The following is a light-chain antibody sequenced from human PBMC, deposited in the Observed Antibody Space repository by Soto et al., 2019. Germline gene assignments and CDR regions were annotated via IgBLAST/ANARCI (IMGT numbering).Light chain of an antibody. CDR3: QQYSNWPQVI. CDR1: RSVGSK. V-gene: IGKV3-15*01. CDR2: GAS. J-gene: IGKJ4*01. Sequence: EIVMTQSPATLSVSPGARVTLSCRASRSVGSKVAWYQQKPGQAPSLLIYGASTRATETPVRFSGSGSGTEFTLTIRSLQSEDFAVYYCQQYSNWPQVIFGGGTK.